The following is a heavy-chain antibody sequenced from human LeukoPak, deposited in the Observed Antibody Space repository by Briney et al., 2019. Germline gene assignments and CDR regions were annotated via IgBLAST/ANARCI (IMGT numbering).Heavy chain of an antibody. Sequence: LSGGSLRLSCAASEFTFSNYGMHWVRQAPGKGLEWVAFIRYDGDKNIHADSVKDRFTISRDNSQNTLYLQMNSLRPEDTAIYYCAKDRHYCSSTSCQAVYYYYFYMDVWGKGTTVTVSS. J-gene: IGHJ6*03. D-gene: IGHD2-2*01. CDR3: AKDRHYCSSTSCQAVYYYYFYMDV. CDR2: IRYDGDKN. CDR1: EFTFSNYG. V-gene: IGHV3-30*02.